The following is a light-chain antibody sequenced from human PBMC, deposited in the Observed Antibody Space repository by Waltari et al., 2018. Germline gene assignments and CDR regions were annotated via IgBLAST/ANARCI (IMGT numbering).Light chain of an antibody. CDR3: QQYNSYWT. CDR2: KAS. V-gene: IGKV1-5*03. CDR1: QRISRQ. Sequence: DIQMTQSPSTLSASVGDRVTITCRASQRISRQLAWYQQKPGKAPNLLIYKASSLESGVPSRFSGSGSGTEFTLTISSLQPDDFATYYCQQYNSYWTFGQGTKVEIK. J-gene: IGKJ1*01.